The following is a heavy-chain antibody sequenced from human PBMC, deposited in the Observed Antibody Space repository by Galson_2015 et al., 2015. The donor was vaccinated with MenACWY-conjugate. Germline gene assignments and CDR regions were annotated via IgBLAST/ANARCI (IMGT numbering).Heavy chain of an antibody. Sequence: SLRLSCAASGFTFSSYWMSWVRQAPGKGLEWVANIKQDGSEKYYVDSVKGRFTISRDNAKNSLYLQMNSLRAEDTAVYCCAWHSKRSAGAFDIWGQGTMVTVSS. CDR3: AWHSKRSAGAFDI. J-gene: IGHJ3*02. V-gene: IGHV3-7*01. D-gene: IGHD2/OR15-2a*01. CDR2: IKQDGSEK. CDR1: GFTFSSYW.